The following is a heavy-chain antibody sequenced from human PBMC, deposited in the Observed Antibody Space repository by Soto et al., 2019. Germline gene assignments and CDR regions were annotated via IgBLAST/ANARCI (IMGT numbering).Heavy chain of an antibody. D-gene: IGHD5-18*01. Sequence: LSLTCIVSGDSVSSFGSYWTWIRQRPGKGLEWIGYIYYSELTDYNPSLKSRVAISVDTSKNQFSLNLSSVTAADTAVYYCARDRLMATAGTARHYFGLDVWGQGTTVTVSS. CDR2: IYYSELT. J-gene: IGHJ6*02. CDR3: ARDRLMATAGTARHYFGLDV. V-gene: IGHV4-31*03. CDR1: GDSVSSFGSY.